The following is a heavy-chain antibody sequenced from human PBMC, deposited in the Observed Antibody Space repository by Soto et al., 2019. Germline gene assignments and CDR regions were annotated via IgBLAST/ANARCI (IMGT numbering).Heavy chain of an antibody. Sequence: SETLSLTCTVSGGSISNFYWSWIRQPPGKGLEWIGYISYSGNTNYNPSLKSRVSISVDTSKNQLSLNLTSVTAADTAVYYCARAPMVLSRSYFDSWGQGTPATVSS. V-gene: IGHV4-59*01. D-gene: IGHD2-8*01. CDR3: ARAPMVLSRSYFDS. J-gene: IGHJ4*02. CDR1: GGSISNFY. CDR2: ISYSGNT.